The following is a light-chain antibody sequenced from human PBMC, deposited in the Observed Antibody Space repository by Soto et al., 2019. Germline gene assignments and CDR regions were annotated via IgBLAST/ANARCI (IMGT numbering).Light chain of an antibody. V-gene: IGKV1-5*01. CDR1: QSISSW. J-gene: IGKJ1*01. CDR3: QQYNSYWWT. CDR2: DAS. Sequence: DIQMTQSPSTLPASVGDRVTITWRASQSISSWLAWYQQKPGKAPKLLIYDASSLESGVPSRFSGSGSGTEFTLTISSLQPDDFATYYCQQYNSYWWTFGQGTKVDIK.